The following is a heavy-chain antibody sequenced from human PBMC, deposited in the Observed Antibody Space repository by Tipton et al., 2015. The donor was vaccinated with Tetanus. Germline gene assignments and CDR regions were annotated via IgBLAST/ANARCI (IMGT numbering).Heavy chain of an antibody. Sequence: TLSLTCSVSGGSISGYFWTWIRQPPGKGLQCIGYVFYTGSTNYNSPFESRVTISVDTSKNQISLKVRSATAADTAVYYCARDHFASGTYYRLRYWGQGTLVIVSS. CDR3: ARDHFASGTYYRLRY. CDR1: GGSISGYF. D-gene: IGHD3-10*01. CDR2: VFYTGST. V-gene: IGHV4-59*12. J-gene: IGHJ4*02.